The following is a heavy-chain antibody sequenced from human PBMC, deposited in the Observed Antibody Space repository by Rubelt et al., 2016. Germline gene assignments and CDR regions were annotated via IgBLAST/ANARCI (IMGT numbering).Heavy chain of an antibody. Sequence: QLQLQESGPGLVKPSETLSLTCTVSGGSISSYYWSWIRQPPGKALECIGYIYSSGSTNYNPSIKSRVTITVDTSKNQFSLKLSSVAPADTAVYHCEGLGSSAGIDYWGQGILVTVSS. CDR3: EGLGSSAGIDY. CDR2: IYSSGST. CDR1: GGSISSYY. D-gene: IGHD3-10*01. V-gene: IGHV4-59*08. J-gene: IGHJ4*02.